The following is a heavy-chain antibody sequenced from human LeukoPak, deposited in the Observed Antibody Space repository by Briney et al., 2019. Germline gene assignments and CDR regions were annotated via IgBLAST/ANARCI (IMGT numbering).Heavy chain of an antibody. CDR2: ISGSGDST. D-gene: IGHD3-22*01. J-gene: IGHJ4*02. CDR3: AKDFRITMIVVVIMGLFDY. CDR1: GFTFSSYA. V-gene: IGHV3-23*01. Sequence: PGGSLRLSCAASGFTFSSYAMSWVRQAPGKGLEWVSAISGSGDSTYYADSVKGRFTISRDNSKNTLYLQMNSLRAEDTAVYYCAKDFRITMIVVVIMGLFDYWGQGTLVTVSS.